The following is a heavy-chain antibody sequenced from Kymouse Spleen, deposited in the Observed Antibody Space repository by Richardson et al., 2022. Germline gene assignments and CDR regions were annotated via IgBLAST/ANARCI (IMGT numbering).Heavy chain of an antibody. V-gene: IGHV3-13*01. CDR1: GFTFSSYD. J-gene: IGHJ4*02. Sequence: EVQLVESGGGLVQPGGSLRLSCAASGFTFSSYDMHWVRQATGKGLEWVSAIGTAGDTYYPGSVKGRFTISRENAKNSLYLQMNSLRAGDTAVYYCARANYDILTGYFFDYWGQGTLVTVSS. CDR2: IGTAGDT. D-gene: IGHD3-9*01. CDR3: ARANYDILTGYFFDY.